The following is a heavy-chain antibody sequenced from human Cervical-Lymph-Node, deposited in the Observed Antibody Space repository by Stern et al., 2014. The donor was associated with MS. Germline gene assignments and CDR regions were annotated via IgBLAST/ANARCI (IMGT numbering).Heavy chain of an antibody. CDR2: INPSAGST. Sequence: DQLVESGAEVKEPGASVKVSCKASGYTFSVYHMHWVRQAPGQGLEWMGVINPSAGSTTYAQNFQGRVTMTRDTSTSTVYMELSSLRSEDTAVYYCARIWAHGMDVWGQGTTVTVSS. CDR1: GYTFSVYH. J-gene: IGHJ6*02. D-gene: IGHD3-16*01. CDR3: ARIWAHGMDV. V-gene: IGHV1-46*01.